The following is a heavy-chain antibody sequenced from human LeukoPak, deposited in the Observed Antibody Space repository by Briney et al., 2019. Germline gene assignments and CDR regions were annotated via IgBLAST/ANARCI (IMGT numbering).Heavy chain of an antibody. CDR3: ARGDGYNSGFDY. Sequence: SETLSLTCAVYGGSFSGYYWSWIRQPPGKGLEWIGYIYYSGSTYYNPSLKSRVTISVDTSKNQFSLKLSSVTAADTAVYYCARGDGYNSGFDYWGQGTLVTVSS. D-gene: IGHD5-24*01. J-gene: IGHJ4*02. CDR2: IYYSGST. V-gene: IGHV4-34*09. CDR1: GGSFSGYY.